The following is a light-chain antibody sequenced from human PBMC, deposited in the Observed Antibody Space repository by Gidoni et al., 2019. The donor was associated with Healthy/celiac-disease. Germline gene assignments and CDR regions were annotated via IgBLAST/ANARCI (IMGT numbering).Light chain of an antibody. Sequence: DIQMPHSPSTLSASVGDRVTITCRASQSISSWLAWYQQKPGKAPKLLIYDASSLESGVPSRFSGSGSGTEFTLTISSLQPDDFATYYCQQYNSYPWTFGQGTKVEIK. CDR1: QSISSW. CDR3: QQYNSYPWT. CDR2: DAS. J-gene: IGKJ1*01. V-gene: IGKV1-5*01.